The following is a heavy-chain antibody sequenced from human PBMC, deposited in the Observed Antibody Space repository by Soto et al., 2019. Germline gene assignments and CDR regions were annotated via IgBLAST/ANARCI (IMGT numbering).Heavy chain of an antibody. D-gene: IGHD5-12*01. CDR3: ARGLGGYNSPFDY. J-gene: IGHJ4*02. V-gene: IGHV3-53*01. Sequence: PGGSLRLSCAASGFTVSSNYMSWVRQAPGKGLEWVSVIYSGGSTYYADSVKGRFTISRDNSKNTLYLQMNSLRAEDTAAYYCARGLGGYNSPFDYWGQGTLVTVSS. CDR1: GFTVSSNY. CDR2: IYSGGST.